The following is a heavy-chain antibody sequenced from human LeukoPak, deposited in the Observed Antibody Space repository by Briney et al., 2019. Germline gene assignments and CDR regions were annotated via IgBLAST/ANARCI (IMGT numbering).Heavy chain of an antibody. V-gene: IGHV3-30*04. CDR2: ISYDGSNK. D-gene: IGHD2-15*01. CDR1: GFTFSSYA. Sequence: GGSLRLSCAASGFTFSSYATHWVRQAPGKGLEWVAVISYDGSNKYYADSVKGRFTISRDNSKNTLYLQMNSLRAEDTAVYYCVGYCSGGSCSNWGQGTLVTVSS. CDR3: VGYCSGGSCSN. J-gene: IGHJ4*02.